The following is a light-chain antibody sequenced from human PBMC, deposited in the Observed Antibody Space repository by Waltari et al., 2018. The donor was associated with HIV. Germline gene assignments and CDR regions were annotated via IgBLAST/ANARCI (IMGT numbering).Light chain of an antibody. CDR2: EVS. Sequence: DIVMTQTPLSLSVTPGQPAPISCKSSQSLLHRDVMTFLFAYLQKSRRHPPILIYEVSNPCSGVPPRFSGSGSATAFTLKISRVEAADDGVYYCMQSIHLPGLTFGGGTKVEIK. CDR3: MQSIHLPGLT. V-gene: IGKV2D-29*01. CDR1: QSLLHRDVMTF. J-gene: IGKJ4*01.